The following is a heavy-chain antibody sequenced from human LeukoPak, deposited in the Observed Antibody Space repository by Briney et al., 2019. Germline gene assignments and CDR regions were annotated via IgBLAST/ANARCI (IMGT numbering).Heavy chain of an antibody. D-gene: IGHD5-18*01. Sequence: SGGSLRLSCAASGFTFSDYYMSWIRQAPGKGLEWVSYISSSGSTIYYADSVKGRFTISRDNAKNSLYLQMNSLRAEDTAVYYCARDTFRYSYGGRCLDYWGQGTLVTVSS. CDR2: ISSSGSTI. CDR1: GFTFSDYY. CDR3: ARDTFRYSYGGRCLDY. V-gene: IGHV3-11*04. J-gene: IGHJ4*02.